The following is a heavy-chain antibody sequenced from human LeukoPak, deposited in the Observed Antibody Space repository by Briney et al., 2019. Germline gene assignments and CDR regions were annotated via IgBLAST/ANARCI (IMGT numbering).Heavy chain of an antibody. CDR1: GFTFSSYA. J-gene: IGHJ4*02. V-gene: IGHV3-23*01. D-gene: IGHD6-19*01. Sequence: GGSLRLSCAASGFTFSSYAMSWVRQAPGKGLEWVSAISGSGGSTYYADSVKGRFTISRDNSKNTLYLQMNSLRAEDTAVYYCANDRSSIAVAGTYDYWGQGTLVTVSS. CDR3: ANDRSSIAVAGTYDY. CDR2: ISGSGGST.